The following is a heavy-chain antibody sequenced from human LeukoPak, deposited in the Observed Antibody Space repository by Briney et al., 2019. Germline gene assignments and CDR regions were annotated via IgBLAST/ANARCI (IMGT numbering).Heavy chain of an antibody. D-gene: IGHD1-1*01. CDR3: ARGQGELEPNDY. CDR1: GGSISSYY. CDR2: IYYSGST. J-gene: IGHJ4*02. V-gene: IGHV4-59*01. Sequence: SETLSLTCTVSGGSISSYYWSWIRQPPGKGLEWIGYIYYSGSTNYNPSLKSRVTISVDTSKNQFSLKLSSVTAADTAVYYCARGQGELEPNDYWGQGTLVTVPS.